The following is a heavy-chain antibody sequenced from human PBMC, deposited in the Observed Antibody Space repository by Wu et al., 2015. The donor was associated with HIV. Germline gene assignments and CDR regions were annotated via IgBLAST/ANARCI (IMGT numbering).Heavy chain of an antibody. CDR2: FDPGDGET. Sequence: QVHLVQSGAEVKKPGASVKVSCKASGYRFTGYYMHWVRQAPGKGLEWMGGFDPGDGETVYARKLQGRVTMIEDISTDIAYMELSSLRSEDTAVYYCATGILGALDIWGQGTLVTVSS. CDR3: ATGILGALDI. D-gene: IGHD7-27*01. J-gene: IGHJ3*02. V-gene: IGHV1-24*01. CDR1: GYRFTGYY.